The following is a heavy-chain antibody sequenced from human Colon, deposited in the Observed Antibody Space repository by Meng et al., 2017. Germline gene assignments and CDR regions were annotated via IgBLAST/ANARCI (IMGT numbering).Heavy chain of an antibody. J-gene: IGHJ6*02. Sequence: GESLKISCAASGFTFSSYDMHWVRQATGKGLEWVSAIGTAGDTYYPGSVKGRFTISRENAKNSLYLQMNSLRAGDTAVYYCARGGEGGYGDAYYYYYGMDVWGQGTMVTVSS. D-gene: IGHD4-17*01. CDR3: ARGGEGGYGDAYYYYYGMDV. V-gene: IGHV3-13*01. CDR1: GFTFSSYD. CDR2: IGTAGDT.